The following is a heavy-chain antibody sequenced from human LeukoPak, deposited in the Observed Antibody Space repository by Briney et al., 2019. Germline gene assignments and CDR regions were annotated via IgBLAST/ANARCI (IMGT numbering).Heavy chain of an antibody. CDR3: AKRDNNDRYSGLHVFDF. CDR2: VSSSGSFK. J-gene: IGHJ3*01. CDR1: GFTFRNHG. V-gene: IGHV3-21*04. D-gene: IGHD3-16*02. Sequence: GGSLRLSCETSGFTFRNHGLTWVRQAPGKGLEWVSFVSSSGSFKYYAESVRGRFTISRDNSKNTLDLQMNSLRAEDTAVYYCAKRDNNDRYSGLHVFDFWGQGTVVTV.